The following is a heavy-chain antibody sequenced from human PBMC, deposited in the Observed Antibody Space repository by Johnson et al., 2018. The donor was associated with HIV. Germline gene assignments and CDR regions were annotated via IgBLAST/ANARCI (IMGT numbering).Heavy chain of an antibody. V-gene: IGHV3-64*01. CDR2: ISSDGGSS. J-gene: IGHJ3*02. D-gene: IGHD6-6*01. CDR3: ARDRRARLPLYAFDI. CDR1: GFTFSSYA. Sequence: VLLVESGGGVVQPGRSLRLSCVASGFTFSSYAMHWVRQAPGKGLEYVSAISSDGGSSYSANSVKGRFTISRDNCKNTLYLQMNSLRAEDTAVYYCARDRRARLPLYAFDIWGQGTMVTVSS.